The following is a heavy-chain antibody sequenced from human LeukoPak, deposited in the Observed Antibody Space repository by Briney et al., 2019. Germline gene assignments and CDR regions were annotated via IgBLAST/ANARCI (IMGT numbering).Heavy chain of an antibody. CDR1: GFTFSSYW. J-gene: IGHJ4*02. V-gene: IGHV3-7*03. D-gene: IGHD3-16*02. CDR2: IKQDGSEK. CDR3: ARDLVHNYDYVWGSYRTDLFDY. Sequence: GGSLRLSCAASGFTFSSYWMSWVRQAPGKGREWVANIKQDGSEKYYVDSVKGRFTISRDNAKNSLYLQMNSLRAEDTAVYYCARDLVHNYDYVWGSYRTDLFDYWGQGTLVTVSS.